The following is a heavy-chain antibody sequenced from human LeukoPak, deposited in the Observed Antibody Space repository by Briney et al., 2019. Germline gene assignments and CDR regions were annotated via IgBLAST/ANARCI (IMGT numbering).Heavy chain of an antibody. D-gene: IGHD5-24*01. Sequence: GGSLRLSCAASGFTFSSYAMSWVRQAPGKGLEWVAIIKPDGSEKYYVDSVKGRFTISRDNAENSLFLQMNGLRPEDTAVFYCARGQYTDGLSYWGQGTLVTVSS. J-gene: IGHJ4*02. CDR3: ARGQYTDGLSY. CDR1: GFTFSSYA. V-gene: IGHV3-7*03. CDR2: IKPDGSEK.